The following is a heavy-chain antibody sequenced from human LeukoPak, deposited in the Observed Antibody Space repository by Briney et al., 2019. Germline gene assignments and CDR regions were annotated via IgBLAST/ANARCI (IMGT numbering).Heavy chain of an antibody. V-gene: IGHV4-38-2*02. J-gene: IGHJ5*02. CDR1: GYSISSGNY. Sequence: SETLSLTCTVSGYSISSGNYWGWIRQPPGKGLEWIGIIHHSGSTYYNPSLKSRVTISVDTSKNQFSLKLSSVTAADTAVYYCARSGYYGINWFDPWGQGTLVTVSS. CDR3: ARSGYYGINWFDP. D-gene: IGHD3-3*01. CDR2: IHHSGST.